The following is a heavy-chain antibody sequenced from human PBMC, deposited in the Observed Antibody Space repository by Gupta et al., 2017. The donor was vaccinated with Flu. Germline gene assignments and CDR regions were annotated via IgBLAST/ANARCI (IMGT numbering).Heavy chain of an antibody. CDR3: AREGYCSSTSCYDWFDP. J-gene: IGHJ5*02. CDR2: IIPIVGTA. V-gene: IGHV1-69*01. D-gene: IGHD2-2*01. CDR1: GGTFSSYA. Sequence: QVQLVQPGTEVEKAGSWVKVSCKDSGGTFSSYAISWVRHAPGQGLEWMGGIIPIVGTANYAQKFQGRVTITADESTSTAYMELSSLRSEDTAVYYCAREGYCSSTSCYDWFDPWGQGTLVTVSS.